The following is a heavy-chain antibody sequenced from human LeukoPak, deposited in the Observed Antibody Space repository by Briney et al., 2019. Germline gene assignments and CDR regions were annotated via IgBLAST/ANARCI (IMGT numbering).Heavy chain of an antibody. CDR3: ARTRDFDY. D-gene: IGHD2-2*01. CDR2: INPDSGGT. V-gene: IGHV1-2*02. Sequence: ASVTVSCKASGYTFTGYYMHWVRQAPGQGLEWMGWINPDSGGTDYAQKFQGRVTMTRDTSISTVYMELSRLRSDDTAVYYCARTRDFDYWGQGTLVTVSS. CDR1: GYTFTGYY. J-gene: IGHJ4*02.